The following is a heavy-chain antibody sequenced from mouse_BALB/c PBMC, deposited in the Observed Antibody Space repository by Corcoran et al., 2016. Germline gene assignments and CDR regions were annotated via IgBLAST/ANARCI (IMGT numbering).Heavy chain of an antibody. CDR1: GFNIKDTY. CDR3: ARFGNYVPYAMDY. CDR2: IDPANGNT. Sequence: EVQLQQSGAELVKPGASVKLSCTASGFNIKDTYMHWVKQRPEQGLEWIGRIDPANGNTKYDPKFQGKATITADTSSNTAYLQLSSLTSEDTAVYYCARFGNYVPYAMDYWGQGTSVTVSS. J-gene: IGHJ4*01. D-gene: IGHD2-1*01. V-gene: IGHV14-3*02.